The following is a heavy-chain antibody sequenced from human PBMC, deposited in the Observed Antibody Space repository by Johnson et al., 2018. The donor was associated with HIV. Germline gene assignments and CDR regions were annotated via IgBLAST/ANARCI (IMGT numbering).Heavy chain of an antibody. V-gene: IGHV3-23*04. D-gene: IGHD3-22*01. CDR3: TTGHYYDSSGDAFDI. Sequence: VQLVESGGGLVQPGGSLRLSCAASEFTVSGGYMSWVRQAPGKGLEWVPAISGSGGSTYYADSVKGRFTISRDNSKNTLYLQMNSLKTEDTAVYYCTTGHYYDSSGDAFDIWGQGTMVTVSS. CDR2: ISGSGGST. CDR1: EFTVSGGY. J-gene: IGHJ3*02.